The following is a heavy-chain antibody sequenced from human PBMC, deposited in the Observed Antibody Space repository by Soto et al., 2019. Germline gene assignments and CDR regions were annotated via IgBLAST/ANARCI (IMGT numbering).Heavy chain of an antibody. CDR1: GYTFTSYG. CDR2: LSAYNGNT. CDR3: ARDGAPRIVGVDPLLYYYYGLDV. D-gene: IGHD1-26*01. V-gene: IGHV1-18*01. J-gene: IGHJ6*02. Sequence: QVQLVQSGAEVKKPGASVKVSCKASGYTFTSYGISWVRQAPGQGLEWMGWLSAYNGNTNYAQKLQGRVTMTTDTSTSAAYMELRSLRSDDTAVYYCARDGAPRIVGVDPLLYYYYGLDVWGQGTTVTVSS.